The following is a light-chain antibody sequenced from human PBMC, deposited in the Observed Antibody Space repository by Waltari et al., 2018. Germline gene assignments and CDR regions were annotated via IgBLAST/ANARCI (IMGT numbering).Light chain of an antibody. V-gene: IGKV1-39*01. CDR2: ATS. CDR1: QNIRNS. Sequence: IQMTQSPSSLSASVGDRVTITCRASQNIRNSLNWYQHKAGKAPSLLIYATSTLESGVPSRFTGSGSGTDFTLTISSLQPEDFASYYCQQSYTIPLTFGGGTHLETK. CDR3: QQSYTIPLT. J-gene: IGKJ4*01.